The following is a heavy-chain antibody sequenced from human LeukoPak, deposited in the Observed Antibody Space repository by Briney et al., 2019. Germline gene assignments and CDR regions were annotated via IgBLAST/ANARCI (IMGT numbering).Heavy chain of an antibody. V-gene: IGHV3-21*01. J-gene: IGHJ4*02. CDR1: GFTFSSYS. D-gene: IGHD3-3*01. CDR2: ISSSSSYI. CDR3: ARAGFWSGYPDY. Sequence: NSGGSLRLSCAASGFTFSSYSMNWVRQAPGKGLEWVSSISSSSSYIYYADSVKGRFTISRDNAKNSLYLQMNSLRAEDTAVYYCARAGFWSGYPDYWVQGTLVTVSS.